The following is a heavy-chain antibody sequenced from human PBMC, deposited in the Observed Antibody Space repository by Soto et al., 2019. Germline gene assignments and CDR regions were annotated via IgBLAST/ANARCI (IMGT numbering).Heavy chain of an antibody. D-gene: IGHD6-13*01. CDR1: GYTLNSYY. V-gene: IGHV1-46*02. J-gene: IGHJ3*02. Sequence: GASVKVSCTASGYTLNSYYVPGVIQAPGQGLEWMGIINPSGGSTSYAQKFQGRVTMTRDTSTSTVYMELSRLRSEDTAVYYCARDTTRIAVAADAFDTWCQGTMVTVSS. CDR2: INPSGGST. CDR3: ARDTTRIAVAADAFDT.